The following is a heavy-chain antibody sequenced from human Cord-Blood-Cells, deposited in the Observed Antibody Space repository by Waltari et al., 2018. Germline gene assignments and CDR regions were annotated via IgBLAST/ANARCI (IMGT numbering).Heavy chain of an antibody. J-gene: IGHJ3*02. V-gene: IGHV1-69*09. CDR3: ARGPLKGDAFDI. CDR2: IIPILGIA. Sequence: QVQLVQSVAEVKKPWSSVKVSCKASGGTFSSFAISCVRQAPGQGLEWMGRIIPILGIANYAQKFQGRVTITADKSTSTAYMELSSLRSEDTAVYYWARGPLKGDAFDIWGQGTMVTVSS. CDR1: GGTFSSFA.